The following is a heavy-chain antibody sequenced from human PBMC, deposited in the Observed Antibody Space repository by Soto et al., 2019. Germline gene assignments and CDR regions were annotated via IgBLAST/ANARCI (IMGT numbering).Heavy chain of an antibody. J-gene: IGHJ5*02. D-gene: IGHD3-10*01. CDR3: ARARGRMGYYGSGSPNWFDP. Sequence: EVQLVETGGGLIQPGGSLRLSCAASGFTVSSNYMSWVRQAPGKGLEWVSVIYSGGSTYYADSVKGRFTISGDNSKNTLYLQMNSLRAEDTAVYYCARARGRMGYYGSGSPNWFDPWGQGTLVTVSS. CDR2: IYSGGST. CDR1: GFTVSSNY. V-gene: IGHV3-53*02.